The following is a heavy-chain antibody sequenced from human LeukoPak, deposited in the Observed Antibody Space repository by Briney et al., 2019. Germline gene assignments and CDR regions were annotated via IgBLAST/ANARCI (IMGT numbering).Heavy chain of an antibody. CDR2: ISSSGSTI. CDR3: ARDQGSGSSNWFDP. V-gene: IGHV3-11*01. J-gene: IGHJ5*02. D-gene: IGHD3-10*01. CDR1: GFTFSDYY. Sequence: GGSLRLSCAASGFTFSDYYMSWIRQAPGKGLEWVSYISSSGSTIYYADSVKGRFTISRDNAENSLYLQMNSLRAEDTAVYYCARDQGSGSSNWFDPWGQGTLVTVSS.